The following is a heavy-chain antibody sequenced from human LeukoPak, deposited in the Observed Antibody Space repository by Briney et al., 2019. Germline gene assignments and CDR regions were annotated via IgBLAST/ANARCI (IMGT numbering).Heavy chain of an antibody. V-gene: IGHV3-30*18. D-gene: IGHD6-19*01. CDR1: GFTFSSYG. CDR3: AKSGYSSGRALDY. CDR2: ISYDGSNK. Sequence: PGGSLRLSCAASGFTFSSYGMHWVRQAPGKGLEWVAVISYDGSNKYYADSVKGRFTISRDNSKNTLYLQMNSLRAEDTAVYYCAKSGYSSGRALDYWGQGTLVTVSS. J-gene: IGHJ4*02.